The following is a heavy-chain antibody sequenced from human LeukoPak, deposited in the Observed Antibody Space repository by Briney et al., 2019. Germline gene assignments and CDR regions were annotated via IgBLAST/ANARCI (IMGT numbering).Heavy chain of an antibody. CDR2: ISSSSSYI. CDR3: AREIETAQQPDL. V-gene: IGHV3-21*01. CDR1: GFTFSSYS. J-gene: IGHJ4*02. D-gene: IGHD1-14*01. Sequence: NPGGSLRLPCAASGFTFSSYSMNWVRQAPGKGLEWVSSISSSSSYIYYADSVKGRFTISRDNAKNSLYLQMNSLRAEDTAVYYCAREIETAQQPDLWGQGTLVTVSS.